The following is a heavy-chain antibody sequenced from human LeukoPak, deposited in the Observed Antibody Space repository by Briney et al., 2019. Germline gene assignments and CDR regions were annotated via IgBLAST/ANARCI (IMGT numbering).Heavy chain of an antibody. D-gene: IGHD6-13*01. CDR1: GYTFTSYY. J-gene: IGHJ4*02. CDR3: AIIGYSSSDPHGGLDY. Sequence: VASVKVSCKASGYTFTSYYMHWVRQAPGQGLEWMGIINPSGGSTSYAQKFQGRVTMTRDTSTSTVYMELSSLRSEDTAVYYCAIIGYSSSDPHGGLDYWGQGALVTVSS. CDR2: INPSGGST. V-gene: IGHV1-46*01.